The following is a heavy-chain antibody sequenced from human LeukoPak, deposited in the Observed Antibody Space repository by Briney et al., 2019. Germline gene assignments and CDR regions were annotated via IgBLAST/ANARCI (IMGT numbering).Heavy chain of an antibody. Sequence: GASVKVSCKASGYTFTSYGISWVRQARGQGLEWMGWISAYNGNTNYAQKLQGRVTMTTDTSTSTAYMELRSLRSDHTAVYYCARDPPRIVVVVAATNYYGMDVWGQGTTVTVSS. CDR3: ARDPPRIVVVVAATNYYGMDV. CDR1: GYTFTSYG. CDR2: ISAYNGNT. J-gene: IGHJ6*02. D-gene: IGHD2-15*01. V-gene: IGHV1-18*01.